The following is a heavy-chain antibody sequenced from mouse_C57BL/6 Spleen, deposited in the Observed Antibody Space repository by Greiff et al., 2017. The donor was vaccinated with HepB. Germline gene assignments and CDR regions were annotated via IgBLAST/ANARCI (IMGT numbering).Heavy chain of an antibody. CDR3: ARGGYYYGSSWYFDV. CDR2: IYPGDGDT. Sequence: QVQLQQSGPELVKPGASVKISCKASGYAFSSSWMNWVKQRPGKGLEWIGRIYPGDGDTNYNGKFKGKATLTADKSSSTAYMQLSSLTSADSAVYFCARGGYYYGSSWYFDVWGTGTTVTVSS. D-gene: IGHD1-1*01. J-gene: IGHJ1*03. V-gene: IGHV1-82*01. CDR1: GYAFSSSW.